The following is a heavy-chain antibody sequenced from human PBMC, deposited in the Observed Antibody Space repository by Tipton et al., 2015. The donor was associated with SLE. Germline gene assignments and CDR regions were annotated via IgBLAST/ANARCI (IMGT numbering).Heavy chain of an antibody. CDR3: ARGVSGYFHYCYMDV. Sequence: LRLSCTVSGGSITNTPSFWGWIRQPPGKGLEWIGSVHNSGSTYYNNPSLRSQFTISVDTSTTQFSLRLSSVTAADTAVYYCARGVSGYFHYCYMDVWGKGTTVTISS. D-gene: IGHD3-10*01. V-gene: IGHV4-39*01. CDR1: GGSITNTPSF. CDR2: VHNSGST. J-gene: IGHJ6*03.